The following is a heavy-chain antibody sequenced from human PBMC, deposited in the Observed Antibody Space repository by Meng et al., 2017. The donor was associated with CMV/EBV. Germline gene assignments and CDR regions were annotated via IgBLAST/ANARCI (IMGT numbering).Heavy chain of an antibody. J-gene: IGHJ6*02. CDR3: ARYNSRGMDV. CDR2: IDWDDDK. V-gene: IGHV2-70D*14. D-gene: IGHD1-1*01. CDR1: GFSLSTTGMR. Sequence: SGPTLVKPPQTLTLTGTFSGFSLSTTGMRVTWIRQPPGKALEWLARIDWDDDKFYSTSLKTRLTISKDTSKNQVVLTMTNMDPVDTGTYYCARYNSRGMDVWGQGTTVTVSS.